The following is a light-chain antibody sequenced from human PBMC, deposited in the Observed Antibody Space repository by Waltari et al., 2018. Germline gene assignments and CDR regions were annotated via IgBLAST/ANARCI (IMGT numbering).Light chain of an antibody. J-gene: IGKJ3*01. CDR1: QGIRNN. CDR3: QRYNGALFT. CDR2: GAS. Sequence: DIQMTQSSSSLSASVRDRVTITCRASQGIRNNLVWYQQKPGKVPKLLIYGASTLQSGVPSRFSGSGSGTDFTLTISSLQPEDVATYYCQRYNGALFTFGPGTKVDIK. V-gene: IGKV1-27*01.